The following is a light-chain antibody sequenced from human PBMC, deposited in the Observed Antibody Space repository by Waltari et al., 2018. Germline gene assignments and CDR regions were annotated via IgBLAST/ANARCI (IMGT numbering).Light chain of an antibody. CDR2: GAS. CDR1: QSVSSN. Sequence: EIVMTQSPATLSVSTGEGVTLSCRASQSVSSNLAWYQHKPGQAPRLLIYGASTRATGIPVKFSGSGSGTEFTLTISSLQSEDFALYYCQQYHNWPLTFGGGTKVEI. CDR3: QQYHNWPLT. J-gene: IGKJ4*01. V-gene: IGKV3-15*01.